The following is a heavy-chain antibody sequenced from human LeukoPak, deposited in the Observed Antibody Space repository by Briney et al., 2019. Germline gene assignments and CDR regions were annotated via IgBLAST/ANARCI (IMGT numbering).Heavy chain of an antibody. J-gene: IGHJ4*02. CDR1: GFTFNNYG. CDR2: IRYDGSNT. V-gene: IGHV3-30*02. Sequence: GGSLRLSCAASGFTFNNYGMHWVRQAPGKGLEWLAFIRYDGSNTYYADSVKGRFTVSRDDSKNTLYLQMNSLRGDDTAVYYCAKDGTSYYYIYYWGQGTLVPVSS. CDR3: AKDGTSYYYIYY. D-gene: IGHD2/OR15-2a*01.